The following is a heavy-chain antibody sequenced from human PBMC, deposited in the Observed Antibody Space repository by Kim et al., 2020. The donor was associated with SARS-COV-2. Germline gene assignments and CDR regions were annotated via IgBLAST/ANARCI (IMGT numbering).Heavy chain of an antibody. CDR3: AKDSSSGWYDFDY. CDR2: ISWNSGSI. J-gene: IGHJ4*02. Sequence: GGSLRLSCAASGFTFDDYAMHWVRQAPGKGLEWVSGISWNSGSIGYADSVKGRFTISRDNAKNSLYLQMNSLRAEDTALYYCAKDSSSGWYDFDYWGQGT. CDR1: GFTFDDYA. V-gene: IGHV3-9*01. D-gene: IGHD6-19*01.